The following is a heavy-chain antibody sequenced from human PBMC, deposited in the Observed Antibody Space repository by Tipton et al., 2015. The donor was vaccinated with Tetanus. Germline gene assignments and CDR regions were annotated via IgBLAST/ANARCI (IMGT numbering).Heavy chain of an antibody. D-gene: IGHD3-16*01. Sequence: TLSLTCTVSRGSISSSNYYWGWIRQPPGKGLEWIGSIYYSGSTYYNPSLKSRVTISVDTSKNQFSLRLNSVTAADTAVYYCARAGETPLWGAFNSWGQGALVTVSS. V-gene: IGHV4-39*07. CDR1: RGSISSSNYY. J-gene: IGHJ4*02. CDR2: IYYSGST. CDR3: ARAGETPLWGAFNS.